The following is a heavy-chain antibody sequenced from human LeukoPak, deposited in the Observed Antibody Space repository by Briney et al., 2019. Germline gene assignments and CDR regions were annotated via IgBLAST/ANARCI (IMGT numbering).Heavy chain of an antibody. CDR2: IYPGDSDN. V-gene: IGHV5-51*01. D-gene: IGHD3-22*01. CDR1: GSRSTSYW. CDR3: ARHGLGDSSGYLTW. J-gene: IGHJ4*02. Sequence: GGPLEIPLQGFGSRSTSYWIGWARRLHGKGLEWVGIIYPGDSDNRYSPSFKGQVTISTYKSISTPYLQWSSLKASDTAMYYCARHGLGDSSGYLTWWGQGTLVTVSS.